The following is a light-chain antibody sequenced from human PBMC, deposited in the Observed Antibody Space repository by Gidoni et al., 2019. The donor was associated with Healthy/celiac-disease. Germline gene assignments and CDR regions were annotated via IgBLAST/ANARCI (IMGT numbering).Light chain of an antibody. CDR1: QNISSY. Sequence: DIQMTQSPSSLSASVGDRVTITCRASQNISSYLNWYQQKPGKAPKLLIYAASSLQSGVPSRFSGSGSGTDFTLTISSLQPEDFATYYCQQSYSTPRNTFXXXTKLEIK. CDR2: AAS. V-gene: IGKV1-39*01. CDR3: QQSYSTPRNT. J-gene: IGKJ2*01.